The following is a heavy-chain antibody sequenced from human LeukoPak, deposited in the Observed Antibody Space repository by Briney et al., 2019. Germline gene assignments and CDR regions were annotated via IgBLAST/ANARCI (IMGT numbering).Heavy chain of an antibody. D-gene: IGHD3-22*01. J-gene: IGHJ4*02. CDR1: GGSFSGYY. CDR2: IDHSGST. CDR3: ARGLYYDSSGFYYFDY. V-gene: IGHV4-34*01. Sequence: SETLSLTCAVYGGSFSGYYWSWIRQPPGKGLEWIGEIDHSGSTNYNPSLKSRVTISVDTSKNQFSLKLSSVTAADTAVYYCARGLYYDSSGFYYFDYWGQGTLVTVSS.